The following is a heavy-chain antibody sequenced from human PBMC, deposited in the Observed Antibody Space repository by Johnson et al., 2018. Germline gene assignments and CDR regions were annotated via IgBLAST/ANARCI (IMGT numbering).Heavy chain of an antibody. V-gene: IGHV3-30*03. D-gene: IGHD3-22*01. Sequence: VQLVETGGGVVQPGRSLKLSCAASRFIFSSYGMHWVRQAPGKGLEWVAVISYDGTNRYYADSVKGRFTISRDSSKNTLYLQMNSLRDEDTAVYYCARDHWDSGGYYNEYCQHWGQGTLVTVSS. CDR3: ARDHWDSGGYYNEYCQH. CDR1: RFIFSSYG. J-gene: IGHJ1*01. CDR2: ISYDGTNR.